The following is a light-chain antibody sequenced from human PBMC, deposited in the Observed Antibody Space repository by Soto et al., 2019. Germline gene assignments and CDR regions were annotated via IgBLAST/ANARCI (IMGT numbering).Light chain of an antibody. V-gene: IGKV3-11*01. CDR3: QQRSNWPRT. Sequence: EIVFTQSPATLSFSPGERATLSCRASQSVSSYLAWYQQKPGQAPRLLIYDASNRATGIPARFSGSGSGTDFTLTISSLEPEDFAVYYCQQRSNWPRTLGGGTKVDIK. CDR1: QSVSSY. CDR2: DAS. J-gene: IGKJ4*01.